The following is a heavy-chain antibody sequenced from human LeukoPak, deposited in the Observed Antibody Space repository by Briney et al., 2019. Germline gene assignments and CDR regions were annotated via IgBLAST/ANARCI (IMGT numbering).Heavy chain of an antibody. CDR1: GGSFSGYY. D-gene: IGHD3-10*01. CDR2: INHSGST. V-gene: IGHV4-34*01. J-gene: IGHJ4*02. Sequence: PSETLSLTCAVYGGSFSGYYWSWIRQPPKKGLEWIGDINHSGSTNYNASLQSRVTMSVDTSKNQFSLKLSSVTAADTAVYYCARDGGFGELLPLDYWGQGTLVTVSS. CDR3: ARDGGFGELLPLDY.